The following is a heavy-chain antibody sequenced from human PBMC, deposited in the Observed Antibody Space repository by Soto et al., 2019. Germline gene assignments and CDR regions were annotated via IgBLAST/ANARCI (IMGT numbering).Heavy chain of an antibody. CDR2: ISAYNGNT. D-gene: IGHD6-13*01. J-gene: IGHJ4*02. V-gene: IGHV1-18*01. CDR3: ARDIGYSSRGDY. CDR1: GYTFTSYG. Sequence: QVQLVQSGAEVKKPGASVKVSCKASGYTFTSYGISWVRQAPGQGLEWMGWISAYNGNTNYAQKLQGRVTMTTDTPTSTAYMERRSRRSDDTAVYYCARDIGYSSRGDYWGQGTLVTVSS.